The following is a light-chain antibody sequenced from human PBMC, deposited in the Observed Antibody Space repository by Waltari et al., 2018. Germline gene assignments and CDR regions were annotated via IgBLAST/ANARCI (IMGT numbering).Light chain of an antibody. Sequence: QSVLTQPPSVSGAPGQRVTISCTGNNSNIGAGYDVHWFQQLPGTAPKLLIYGNIKRPSGVPDRFSGAKSGTSTSLAITGLQAEDEADYYCLSYDSSLSGYVFGSGTKVTVL. V-gene: IGLV1-40*01. CDR1: NSNIGAGYD. CDR2: GNI. J-gene: IGLJ1*01. CDR3: LSYDSSLSGYV.